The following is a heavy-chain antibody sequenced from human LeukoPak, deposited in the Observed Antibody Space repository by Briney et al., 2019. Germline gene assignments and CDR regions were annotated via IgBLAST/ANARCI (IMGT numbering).Heavy chain of an antibody. CDR2: IIPIFGTA. D-gene: IGHD3-22*01. J-gene: IGHJ3*02. Sequence: SVRVSCKASGYSFTSYGISWVREAPGQGLEWMGGIIPIFGTANYAQKFQGRVTITTDESTSTAYMELSSLRSEDTAVYYCATLSHYVRSGYYYPRHAFDIWGQGTMVTVSS. CDR1: GYSFTSYG. CDR3: ATLSHYVRSGYYYPRHAFDI. V-gene: IGHV1-69*05.